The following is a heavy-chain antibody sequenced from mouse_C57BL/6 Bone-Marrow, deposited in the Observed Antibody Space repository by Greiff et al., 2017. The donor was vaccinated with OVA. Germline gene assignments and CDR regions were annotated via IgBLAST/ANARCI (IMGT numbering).Heavy chain of an antibody. CDR2: INPYNGGT. CDR3: ARDGRWLLRGYFDV. CDR1: GYTFTDYY. Sequence: EVQLQQSGPVLVKPGASVKMSCKASGYTFTDYYMNWVKQSHGKSLEWIGVINPYNGGTSYNQKFKGKATLTVDKSSSTAYMELNSLTSEDSAVYYCARDGRWLLRGYFDVWGTGTTVTVSS. V-gene: IGHV1-19*01. D-gene: IGHD2-3*01. J-gene: IGHJ1*03.